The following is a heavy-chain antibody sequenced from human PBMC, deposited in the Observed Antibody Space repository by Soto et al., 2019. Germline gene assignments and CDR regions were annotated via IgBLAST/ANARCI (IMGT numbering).Heavy chain of an antibody. Sequence: GGSLRLSCAASGFTFGDYAMTWVRQAPGKGLEWVAGISGNGGNTYYADSVKGRFTISRDNSKNTLYLQMNSLRAEDTAVYYCARDGSRIAAASFDYWGQGTLVTVSS. CDR3: ARDGSRIAAASFDY. D-gene: IGHD6-6*01. CDR2: ISGNGGNT. J-gene: IGHJ4*02. V-gene: IGHV3-23*01. CDR1: GFTFGDYA.